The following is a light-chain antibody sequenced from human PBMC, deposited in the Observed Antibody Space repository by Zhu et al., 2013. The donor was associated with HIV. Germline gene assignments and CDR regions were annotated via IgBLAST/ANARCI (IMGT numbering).Light chain of an antibody. Sequence: EIVMTQSPGTLSVSPGERASLSCRASQAVSSRYFAWYQQKPGLAPRLLIYGTSNRAPGTPERFSGSGSGTDFTLTISRLEPEDFAVYYCLKYGDSPYTFGQGTKLEIK. J-gene: IGKJ2*01. CDR1: QAVSSRY. CDR2: GTS. V-gene: IGKV3-20*01. CDR3: LKYGDSPYT.